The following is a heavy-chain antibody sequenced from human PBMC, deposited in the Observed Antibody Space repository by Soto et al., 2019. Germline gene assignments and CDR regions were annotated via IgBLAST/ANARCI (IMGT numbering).Heavy chain of an antibody. Sequence: ASVKVSCKASGYTFTSYAMHWVCQAPGQRLEWMGWINAGNGNTKYSQKFQGRVTITRDTSASTAYMELSSLRSEDTAVYYCVTRGRGCSGGSCYPDAFDIWGQGTMVTVSS. CDR2: INAGNGNT. D-gene: IGHD2-15*01. CDR1: GYTFTSYA. V-gene: IGHV1-3*01. J-gene: IGHJ3*02. CDR3: VTRGRGCSGGSCYPDAFDI.